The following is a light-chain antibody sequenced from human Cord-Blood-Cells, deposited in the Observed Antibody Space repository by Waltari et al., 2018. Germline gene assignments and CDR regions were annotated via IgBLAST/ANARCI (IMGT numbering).Light chain of an antibody. Sequence: EIVMTQSPATLSVSPGERATLSCRASQSVSSNLAWYQQKPSQAPRLLIYGASTRATGIPARFSGSGSVTEFTLTISSLQSEDFAVYYCQQYNNWPPTFGQGTKVEIK. J-gene: IGKJ1*01. CDR2: GAS. CDR1: QSVSSN. V-gene: IGKV3-15*01. CDR3: QQYNNWPPT.